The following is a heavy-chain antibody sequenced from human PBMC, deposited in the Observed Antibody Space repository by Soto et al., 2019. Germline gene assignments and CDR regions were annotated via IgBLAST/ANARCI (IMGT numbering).Heavy chain of an antibody. CDR1: GGSFSDYY. CDR3: ARDENVRVIAAAGNWFDP. J-gene: IGHJ5*02. D-gene: IGHD6-13*01. Sequence: SETLSLTCAVYGGSFSDYYWSWIRQPPGRGLEWIGEINHSGSTNYNPPLKSRVTISVDTSKNQFSLKLNSVTAADTAVYYCARDENVRVIAAAGNWFDPWGQGTLVTVSS. CDR2: INHSGST. V-gene: IGHV4-34*01.